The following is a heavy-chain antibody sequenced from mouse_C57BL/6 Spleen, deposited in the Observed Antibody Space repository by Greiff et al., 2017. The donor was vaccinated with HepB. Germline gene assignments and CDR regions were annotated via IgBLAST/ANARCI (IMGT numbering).Heavy chain of an antibody. CDR2: IDPSDSYT. CDR1: GYTFTSYW. Sequence: VQLQQPGAELVKPGASVKLSCKASGYTFTSYWMQWVKQRPGQGLEWIGEIDPSDSYTNYNQKFKGKATLTVDTSSSTAYMQLSSLTSEDSAVYYCGAYYYGYYAMDYWGQGTSVTVSS. CDR3: GAYYYGYYAMDY. V-gene: IGHV1-50*01. J-gene: IGHJ4*01. D-gene: IGHD1-1*01.